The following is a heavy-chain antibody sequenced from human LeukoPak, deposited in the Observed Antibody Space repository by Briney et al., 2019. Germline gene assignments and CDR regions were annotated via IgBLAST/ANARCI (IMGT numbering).Heavy chain of an antibody. J-gene: IGHJ4*02. D-gene: IGHD3-10*01. CDR2: IRYDGSNK. CDR1: GFTFSSYG. V-gene: IGHV3-30*02. CDR3: AKDRGWFGGSLANFDD. Sequence: PGGSLRLSCAASGFTFSSYGMHWVRQAPGKGLEWVAFIRYDGSNKYYADSVKGRFTISRDNSKNTLYLQMNSLRAEDTAVYYCAKDRGWFGGSLANFDDWGQGTLVTVSS.